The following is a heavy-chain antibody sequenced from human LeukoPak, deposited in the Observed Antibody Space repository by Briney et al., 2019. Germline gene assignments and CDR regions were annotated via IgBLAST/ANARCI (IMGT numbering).Heavy chain of an antibody. CDR3: ARVAGYDSSGYASPDDAFDI. V-gene: IGHV3-48*04. J-gene: IGHJ3*02. CDR2: ISSSSSTI. CDR1: GFTFSSYS. D-gene: IGHD3-22*01. Sequence: GGSLRLSCAASGFTFSSYSMNWVRQAPGKGLEWVSYISSSSSTIYYADSVKGRFTISRDNAKNSLYLQMNSLRAEDTAVYYCARVAGYDSSGYASPDDAFDIWGQGTMVTVSS.